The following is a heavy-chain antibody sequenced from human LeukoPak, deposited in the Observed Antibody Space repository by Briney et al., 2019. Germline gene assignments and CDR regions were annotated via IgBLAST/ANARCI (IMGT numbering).Heavy chain of an antibody. D-gene: IGHD3-16*02. CDR3: ARAPDYDYVWGNYLL. Sequence: GGSPRVTCAASGFTFSSYAMTWVRQAPGKGLEWVSSISGSGGSTSYAVSVKGRFTISRDNSKNTLYLQMNSLRAEDTAVYYCARAPDYDYVWGNYLLWGQGTMVTVSS. J-gene: IGHJ3*01. V-gene: IGHV3-23*01. CDR1: GFTFSSYA. CDR2: ISGSGGST.